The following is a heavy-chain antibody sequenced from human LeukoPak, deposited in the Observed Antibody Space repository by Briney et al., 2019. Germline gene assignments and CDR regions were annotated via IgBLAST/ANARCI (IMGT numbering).Heavy chain of an antibody. CDR2: IYYSGST. CDR1: GGSISSSSYY. CDR3: AITKGDSGAFDY. D-gene: IGHD3-10*01. J-gene: IGHJ4*02. Sequence: SETLSLTCTVSGGSISSSSYYWGWIRQPPGKGLGWIGSIYYSGSTYYNPSLKSRVTISVDTSKNQFSLKLSSVTAADTAVYYCAITKGDSGAFDYWGQGTLVTVSS. V-gene: IGHV4-39*07.